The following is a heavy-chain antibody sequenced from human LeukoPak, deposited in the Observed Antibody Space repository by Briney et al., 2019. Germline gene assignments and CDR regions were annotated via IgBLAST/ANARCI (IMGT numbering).Heavy chain of an antibody. J-gene: IGHJ3*02. CDR2: INHSGST. Sequence: SETLSLTCVVHGGSFSNYYWSWIRQPPGKGLEWIGEINHSGSTNYNPSLKSRVTISVDTSKNQFSLKLSSVTAADTAVYYCASLYYFDSSGYYYGKADIWGQGTMVTVSS. CDR3: ASLYYFDSSGYYYGKADI. V-gene: IGHV4-34*01. CDR1: GGSFSNYY. D-gene: IGHD3-22*01.